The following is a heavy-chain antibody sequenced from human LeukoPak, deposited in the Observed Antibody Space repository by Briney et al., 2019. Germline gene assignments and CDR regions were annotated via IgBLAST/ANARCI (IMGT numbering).Heavy chain of an antibody. CDR3: ARDIYDGYSCGYRYYYYGMDV. CDR1: GGTFSSYA. CDR2: IIPILGIA. D-gene: IGHD5-18*01. V-gene: IGHV1-69*04. Sequence: ASVKVSCKASGGTFSSYAISWVRQAPGQGLEWMGRIIPILGIANYAQKFQGRVTITADKSTSTAYMELSSLRSEDTAVYYCARDIYDGYSCGYRYYYYGMDVWGQGTTVTVSS. J-gene: IGHJ6*02.